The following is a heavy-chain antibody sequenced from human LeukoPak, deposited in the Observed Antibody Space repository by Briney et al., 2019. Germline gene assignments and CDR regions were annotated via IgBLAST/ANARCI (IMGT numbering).Heavy chain of an antibody. J-gene: IGHJ6*02. D-gene: IGHD3-10*01. Sequence: PGGSLRLSCAASGFTFSTYAMIWVRQAPAKGLEWVSAISDSGGSTYYADSVKGRFTISRGNSKNTLYLQMNSLRAEDTAVYYCARSLTMALQYYGMDVWGQGTTVTVSS. CDR3: ARSLTMALQYYGMDV. CDR2: ISDSGGST. V-gene: IGHV3-23*01. CDR1: GFTFSTYA.